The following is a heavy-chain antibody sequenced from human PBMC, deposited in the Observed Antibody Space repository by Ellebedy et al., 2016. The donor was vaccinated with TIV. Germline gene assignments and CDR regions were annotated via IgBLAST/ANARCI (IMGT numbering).Heavy chain of an antibody. V-gene: IGHV1-69*06. J-gene: IGHJ6*02. D-gene: IGHD2-2*01. CDR3: ARVGCSSTSCHPDGYYYYYGMDV. CDR1: GYTFTGYY. CDR2: IIPIFGTA. Sequence: SVKVSCXASGYTFTGYYMHWVRQAPGQGLEWMGGIIPIFGTANYAQKFQGRVTITADKSTSTAYMELSSLRSEDTAVYYCARVGCSSTSCHPDGYYYYYGMDVWGQGTTVTVSS.